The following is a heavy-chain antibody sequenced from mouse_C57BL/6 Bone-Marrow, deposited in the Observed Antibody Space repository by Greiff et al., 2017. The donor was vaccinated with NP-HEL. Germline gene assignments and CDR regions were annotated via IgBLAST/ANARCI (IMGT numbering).Heavy chain of an antibody. CDR3: TTIPDYFDY. J-gene: IGHJ2*01. CDR2: IDPENGDT. Sequence: EVKLQESGAELVRPGASVKLSCTASGFNIKDDYMHWVKQRPEQGLEWIGWIDPENGDTEYASKFQGKATITADTSSNTAYLQLSSLTSEDTAVYYCTTIPDYFDYWGQGTTLTVSS. CDR1: GFNIKDDY. V-gene: IGHV14-4*01.